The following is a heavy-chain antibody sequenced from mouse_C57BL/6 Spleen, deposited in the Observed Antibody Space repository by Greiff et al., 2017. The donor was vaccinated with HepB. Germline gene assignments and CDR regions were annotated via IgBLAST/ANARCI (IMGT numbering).Heavy chain of an antibody. CDR3: AIKGGQLRLGYYYAMDY. J-gene: IGHJ4*01. V-gene: IGHV1-55*01. D-gene: IGHD3-2*02. CDR1: GYTFTSYW. CDR2: IYPGSGST. Sequence: QVQLQQPGAELVKPGASVKMSCKASGYTFTSYWITWVKQRPGQGLEWIGDIYPGSGSTNYNEKFKSKATLTVDTSSSTAYTQLSSLTSEDSAVYYCAIKGGQLRLGYYYAMDYWGQGTSVTVSS.